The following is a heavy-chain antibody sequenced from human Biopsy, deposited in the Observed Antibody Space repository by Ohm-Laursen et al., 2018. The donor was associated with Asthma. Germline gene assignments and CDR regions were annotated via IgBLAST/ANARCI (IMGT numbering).Heavy chain of an antibody. Sequence: SVKVSCKTSGYIFNSAGITWVRQAPGQGLEWLRWISVDNGNTKVAQKLQDRVTMITDTSTSTAYMELRSLRSDDTAVYFCARAVDYSHYYGIDVWGQGTTVTVS. CDR1: GYIFNSAG. J-gene: IGHJ6*02. CDR3: ARAVDYSHYYGIDV. CDR2: ISVDNGNT. V-gene: IGHV1-18*01. D-gene: IGHD3-10*01.